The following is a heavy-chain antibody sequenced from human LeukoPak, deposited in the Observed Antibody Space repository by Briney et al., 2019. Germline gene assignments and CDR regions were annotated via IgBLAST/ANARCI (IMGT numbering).Heavy chain of an antibody. J-gene: IGHJ3*02. CDR1: GGSISSYY. CDR3: ARDLIRYGDPGAFDI. D-gene: IGHD4-17*01. V-gene: IGHV4-4*07. CDR2: IYTSGST. Sequence: SETLSLTCTVSGGSISSYYWSWIRQPAGKGLEWIGRIYTSGSTNYNPSLKSRVTMSVDTSKNQFSLKLSSVTAAAPAVYYCARDLIRYGDPGAFDIWGQGPMVTVSS.